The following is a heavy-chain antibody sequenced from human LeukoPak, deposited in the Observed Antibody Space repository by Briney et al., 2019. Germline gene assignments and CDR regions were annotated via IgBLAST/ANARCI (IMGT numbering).Heavy chain of an antibody. CDR1: GFTVSSNY. Sequence: PGGSLRLSCAASGFTVSSNYMSWVRQAPGKGLEWVSVIYSGGSTYHADSVKGRFTISRDNSKNTLYLQMNSVRAEDTAVYYCARGRPNYYMDVWGKGTTVTISS. J-gene: IGHJ6*03. CDR3: ARGRPNYYMDV. V-gene: IGHV3-53*01. CDR2: IYSGGST.